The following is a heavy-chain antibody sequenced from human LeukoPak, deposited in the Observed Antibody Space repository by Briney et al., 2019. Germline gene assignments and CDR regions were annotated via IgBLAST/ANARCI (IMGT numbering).Heavy chain of an antibody. CDR2: INPNSGGT. J-gene: IGHJ3*02. CDR3: ARSRRGELHYDAFDI. CDR1: GYTFTGHY. V-gene: IGHV1-2*04. Sequence: GASVKVSCKASGYTFTGHYMHWVRQAPGQGLEWMGWINPNSGGTNYAQKFQGWVTMTRDTSISTAYMELSRLRSDDTAVYYCARSRRGELHYDAFDIWGQGTMVTVSS. D-gene: IGHD3-10*01.